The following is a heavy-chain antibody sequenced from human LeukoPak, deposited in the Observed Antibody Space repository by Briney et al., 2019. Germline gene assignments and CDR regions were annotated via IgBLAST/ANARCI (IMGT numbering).Heavy chain of an antibody. CDR3: ARDLTAYCGGDCLFDY. V-gene: IGHV3-7*01. CDR1: GFTFSSYW. Sequence: PGGSLRLSCAASGFTFSSYWMSWVRQAPGKGLEWVANIKQDGSEKYYVDSVKGRFTISRDNAKNSLYLQMNSLRAEDTAVYYCARDLTAYCGGDCLFDYWGQGTLVTVSS. D-gene: IGHD2-21*01. J-gene: IGHJ4*02. CDR2: IKQDGSEK.